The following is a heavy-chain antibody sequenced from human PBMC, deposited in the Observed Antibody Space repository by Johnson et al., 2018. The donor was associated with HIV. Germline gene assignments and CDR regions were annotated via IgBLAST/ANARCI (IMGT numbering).Heavy chain of an antibody. Sequence: VLLVESGGGLVQPGRSLRLSCAASGFTFTSYTVSWVRQAPGKGLEWVSAISGSGASRYFADSVKGRFTISRDNSKNTLYLQMNSLRAEDTAIDYCAKTAWVFEGDASDIWGQGTMVTVS. CDR1: GFTFTSYT. CDR3: AKTAWVFEGDASDI. CDR2: ISGSGASR. V-gene: IGHV3-23*04. J-gene: IGHJ3*02. D-gene: IGHD3-3*01.